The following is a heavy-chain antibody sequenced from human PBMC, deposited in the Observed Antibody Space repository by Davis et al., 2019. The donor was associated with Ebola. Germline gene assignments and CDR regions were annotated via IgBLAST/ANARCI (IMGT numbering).Heavy chain of an antibody. J-gene: IGHJ6*02. Sequence: GESLKISCAASGFTFSDYYMSWIRQAPGKGLEWVSYISSSGSTIYYADSVKGRFTISRDNAKNSLYLQMNSLRAEDTAVYYCARDHELYYYDSSGRGGMDVWGQGTTVTVSS. CDR1: GFTFSDYY. CDR3: ARDHELYYYDSSGRGGMDV. CDR2: ISSSGSTI. V-gene: IGHV3-11*01. D-gene: IGHD3-22*01.